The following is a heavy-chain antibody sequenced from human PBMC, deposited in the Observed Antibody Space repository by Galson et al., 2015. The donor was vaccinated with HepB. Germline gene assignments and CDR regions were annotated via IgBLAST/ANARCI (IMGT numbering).Heavy chain of an antibody. J-gene: IGHJ6*03. CDR2: IYSGGST. CDR1: GFTVSSNY. CDR3: ARAISGSGYFFTSHYYYYYYMDV. D-gene: IGHD3-3*01. V-gene: IGHV3-53*01. Sequence: SLRLSCAASGFTVSSNYMSWVRQAPGKGLEWVSVIYSGGSTYYADSVKGRFTISRDNSKNTLYLQMNSLRAEDTAVYYCARAISGSGYFFTSHYYYYYYMDVWGKGTTVTVSS.